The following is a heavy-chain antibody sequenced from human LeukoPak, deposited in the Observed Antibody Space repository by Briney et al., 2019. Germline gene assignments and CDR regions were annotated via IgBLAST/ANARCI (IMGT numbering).Heavy chain of an antibody. V-gene: IGHV3-7*01. CDR3: ASPKAVAAAGRGFDY. CDR2: IKQDGSEK. Sequence: RGSLRLSCAASGFTFSSYWMSWVRQAPGKGLEWVANIKQDGSEKYYVDSVKGRFTISRDNAKNSLYLQMNRLRAEDTAVYYCASPKAVAAAGRGFDYWGQGTLVSVSS. J-gene: IGHJ4*02. D-gene: IGHD6-13*01. CDR1: GFTFSSYW.